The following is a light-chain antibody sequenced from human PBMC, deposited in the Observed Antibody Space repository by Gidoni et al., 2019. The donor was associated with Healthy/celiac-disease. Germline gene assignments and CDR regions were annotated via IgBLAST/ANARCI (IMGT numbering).Light chain of an antibody. Sequence: QSALPQPASVSGSPGQSITISCTGTSSDVGGYNYVSWYQQHPGKAPKRMIYDVSNRPSGVSNRCSGSKSGNTASLTIAGLQAEDEAEYYCSSYTSSSTQVFGTGTKVTVL. CDR2: DVS. J-gene: IGLJ1*01. CDR1: SSDVGGYNY. V-gene: IGLV2-14*01. CDR3: SSYTSSSTQV.